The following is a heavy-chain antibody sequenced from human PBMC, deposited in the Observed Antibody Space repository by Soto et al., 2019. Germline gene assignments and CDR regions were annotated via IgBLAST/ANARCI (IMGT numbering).Heavy chain of an antibody. CDR3: ARADVFFDWLSPEVN. CDR2: ISAYNGNT. D-gene: IGHD3-9*01. Sequence: QVQLVQSGAEVKKPGASVKVSCKASGYTFTSYGISWVRQAPEQGLEWMGWISAYNGNTNYAQKLQGRVTMTTDTSTSTAYMELRSLRSDDTAVYYCARADVFFDWLSPEVNWGQGTLFTVSS. J-gene: IGHJ4*02. V-gene: IGHV1-18*01. CDR1: GYTFTSYG.